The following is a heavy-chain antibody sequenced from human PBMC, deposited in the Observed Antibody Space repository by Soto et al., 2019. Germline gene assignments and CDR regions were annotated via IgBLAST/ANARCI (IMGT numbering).Heavy chain of an antibody. D-gene: IGHD4-17*01. V-gene: IGHV3-15*05. CDR3: TKVYTVEHQGKDV. CDR2: IKSKAGGGTV. CDR1: GFTFNYAW. Sequence: GGSLRLSCAASGFTFNYAWMTWVRQAPGKGLEWVGRIKSKAGGGTVDYAAPVKGRFTISRDDSKNTVYLQMNSLKAEDTALYYCTKVYTVEHQGKDVWGQGTTVTVS. J-gene: IGHJ6*02.